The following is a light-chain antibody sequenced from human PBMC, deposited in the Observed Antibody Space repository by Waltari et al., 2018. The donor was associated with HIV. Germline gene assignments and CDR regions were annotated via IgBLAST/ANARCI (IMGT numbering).Light chain of an antibody. J-gene: IGLJ2*01. CDR2: SNT. CDR1: SSNIGSNT. CDR3: ATWDDSLNAYVV. Sequence: QSVVTQPPSASGTPGQRVTISCSGSSSNIGSNTVNWYQQLPGTAPKLLIYSNTQRPSGVPDRFSGSKSGTSASLAISGLQSEDEADYYCATWDDSLNAYVVFGGGTKLTVL. V-gene: IGLV1-44*01.